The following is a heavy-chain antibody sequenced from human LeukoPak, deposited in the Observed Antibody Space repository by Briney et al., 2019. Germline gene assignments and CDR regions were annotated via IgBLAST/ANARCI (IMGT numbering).Heavy chain of an antibody. D-gene: IGHD5-18*01. CDR3: ARQYSQVAFDI. J-gene: IGHJ3*02. CDR2: ISGSGGST. Sequence: GGFLRLSCAASGFTFSSYAMSWVRQAPGKGLEWVSAISGSGGSTYYADSVKGRFTISRDNSKNTLSLQMNSLRAEDTAVYYCARQYSQVAFDIWGQGTMVTVSS. CDR1: GFTFSSYA. V-gene: IGHV3-23*01.